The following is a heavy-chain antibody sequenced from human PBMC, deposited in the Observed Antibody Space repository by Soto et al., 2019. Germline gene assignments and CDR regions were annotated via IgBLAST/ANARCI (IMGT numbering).Heavy chain of an antibody. D-gene: IGHD2-15*01. CDR2: ISSSSSYI. CDR3: ARGQTGYCSGGSCYDWSLVRPPADY. CDR1: GFTFSSYS. J-gene: IGHJ4*02. V-gene: IGHV3-21*01. Sequence: KPGGSLRLSCAASGFTFSSYSMNWVRQAPGKGLEWVSSISSSSSYIYYADSVKGRFTISRDNAKNSLYLQMNSLRAEDTAVYYCARGQTGYCSGGSCYDWSLVRPPADYWGQGTLVTVSS.